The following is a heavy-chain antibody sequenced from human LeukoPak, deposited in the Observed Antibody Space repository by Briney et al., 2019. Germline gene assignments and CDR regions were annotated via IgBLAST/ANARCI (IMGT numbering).Heavy chain of an antibody. D-gene: IGHD6-13*01. Sequence: GGSLRLSCSASGFTFSSYAMHWVRQAPGKGLEYVSAISSNGGSTYYADSVKGRFTISRDNSKNTLYLQMSSLRAEDTAAYYCVKGLYSSSHSNFDYWGQGTLVTVSS. CDR2: ISSNGGST. V-gene: IGHV3-64D*06. CDR3: VKGLYSSSHSNFDY. CDR1: GFTFSSYA. J-gene: IGHJ4*02.